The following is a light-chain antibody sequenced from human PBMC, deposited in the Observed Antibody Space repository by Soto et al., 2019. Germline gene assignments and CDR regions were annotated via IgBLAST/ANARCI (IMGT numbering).Light chain of an antibody. Sequence: DIQLTQSPSFLSASVGDRVTITCRASQAMNTYIAWYQHTPGKAPKLLIYGASTLQSGVPARFSGSESGAVFTLRISSLQPEDFATYYCQQLNSYPLTFGGGNKVEIK. CDR3: QQLNSYPLT. CDR1: QAMNTY. V-gene: IGKV1-9*01. J-gene: IGKJ4*01. CDR2: GAS.